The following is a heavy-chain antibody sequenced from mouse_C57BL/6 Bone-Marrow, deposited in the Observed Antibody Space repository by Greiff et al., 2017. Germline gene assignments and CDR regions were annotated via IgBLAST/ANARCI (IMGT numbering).Heavy chain of an antibody. D-gene: IGHD2-2*01. Sequence: VQLKESGGGLVQPGGSLKLSCAASGFTFSDYGMAWVRQAPRKGPEWVAFISNLAYSIYYADTVTGRFTISRENAKNTLYLEMSSLRSEDTAMYYCARRGYGPYYAMDYWGQGTSVTVSS. V-gene: IGHV5-15*01. J-gene: IGHJ4*01. CDR2: ISNLAYSI. CDR1: GFTFSDYG. CDR3: ARRGYGPYYAMDY.